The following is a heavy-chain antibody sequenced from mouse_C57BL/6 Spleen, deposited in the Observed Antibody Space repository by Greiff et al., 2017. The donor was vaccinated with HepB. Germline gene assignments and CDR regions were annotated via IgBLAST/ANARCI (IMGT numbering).Heavy chain of an antibody. J-gene: IGHJ2*01. CDR2: ISSGSSTI. Sequence: DVMLVESGGGLVKPGGSLKLSCAASGFTFSDYGMHWVRQAPEKGLEWVAYISSGSSTIYYADTVKGRFTISRDNAKNTLFLQMTSLRSEDTAMYYCARQFITTVVAFDYWGQGTTLTVSS. D-gene: IGHD1-1*01. CDR3: ARQFITTVVAFDY. CDR1: GFTFSDYG. V-gene: IGHV5-17*01.